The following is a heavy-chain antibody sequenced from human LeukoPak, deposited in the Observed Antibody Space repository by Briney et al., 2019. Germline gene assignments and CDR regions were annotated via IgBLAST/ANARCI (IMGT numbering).Heavy chain of an antibody. J-gene: IGHJ4*02. V-gene: IGHV3-48*01. Sequence: GGSLRLSCEASGFTFSSYSMNWVRQAPGKGLEWVSYISSSSTTIYYADSVKGRFTISRDNSRNTVYLQMHSLRAEDTAVYYCARELGDWGQGTLVTVSS. CDR3: ARELGD. CDR1: GFTFSSYS. CDR2: ISSSSTTI.